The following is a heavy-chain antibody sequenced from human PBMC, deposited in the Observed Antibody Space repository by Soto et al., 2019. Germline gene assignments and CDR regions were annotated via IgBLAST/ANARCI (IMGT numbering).Heavy chain of an antibody. J-gene: IGHJ5*02. V-gene: IGHV3-48*03. Sequence: GGSLRLSCAASGFTFSSYEMNWVRQAPGKGLEWVSYISSSGSTIYYADSVKGRFTISRDNAKNSLYLQMNSLRAEDTAVYYCARSPYCSSTSCYHRGWFDPWGQGTLVTVSS. D-gene: IGHD2-2*01. CDR2: ISSSGSTI. CDR1: GFTFSSYE. CDR3: ARSPYCSSTSCYHRGWFDP.